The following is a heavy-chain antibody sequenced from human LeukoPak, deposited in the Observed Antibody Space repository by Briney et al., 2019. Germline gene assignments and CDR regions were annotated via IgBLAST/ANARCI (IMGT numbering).Heavy chain of an antibody. CDR2: IYYSGNT. Sequence: SETLSLTCTVSGGSISSYYWSWIRQPPGKGLEWIGYIYYSGNTNYNPSLKSRVTMSLDTPKNQFFLKLTSVTAADTAVYYCARHTAFTMDAFDIWGQGTMVTVSS. D-gene: IGHD3-3*02. J-gene: IGHJ3*02. CDR1: GGSISSYY. V-gene: IGHV4-59*08. CDR3: ARHTAFTMDAFDI.